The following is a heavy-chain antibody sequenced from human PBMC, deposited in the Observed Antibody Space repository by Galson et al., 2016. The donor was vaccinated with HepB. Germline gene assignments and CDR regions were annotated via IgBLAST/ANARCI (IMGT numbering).Heavy chain of an antibody. CDR1: GFTFSTYA. CDR2: ISHNGIST. Sequence: SLRLSCAASGFTFSTYAMSWVRQAPAKGLEWVSGISHNGISTFYAASVKGRFTIPRDNSKKTLYPQMNSLTAEDTALYYSVKPTPRGYSFEVNAFDIWGQGTMVTVSS. CDR3: VKPTPRGYSFEVNAFDI. V-gene: IGHV3-23*01. D-gene: IGHD5-18*01. J-gene: IGHJ3*02.